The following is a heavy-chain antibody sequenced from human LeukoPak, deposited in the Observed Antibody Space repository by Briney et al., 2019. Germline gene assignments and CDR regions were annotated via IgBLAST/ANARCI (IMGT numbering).Heavy chain of an antibody. CDR3: AKAQSSAWYPSFDY. CDR2: ISGSGGSI. J-gene: IGHJ4*02. D-gene: IGHD6-19*01. CDR1: GFTFSSYG. V-gene: IGHV3-23*01. Sequence: GGSLRLSCAASGFTFSSYGMSWVRQAPGKGLEWVSLISGSGGSIYYADSVKGRFTISRDNSKNTLYLQMNSLRAEDTAVYYCAKAQSSAWYPSFDYWGQGTLVTVSS.